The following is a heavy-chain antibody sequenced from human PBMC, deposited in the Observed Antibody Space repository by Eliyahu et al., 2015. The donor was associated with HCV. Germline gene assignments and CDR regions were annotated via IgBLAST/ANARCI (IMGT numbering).Heavy chain of an antibody. D-gene: IGHD2-15*01. V-gene: IGHV3-30*03. Sequence: VQLVESGGGVVQPGRSLRLSCAASGFTLSGLNMNWVRQAPGKGLEWVAVISYDGSNKYYADSVKGRFTVSRDNXKNTLFLQMNSLRVEDTGVYFCAREGRPAHWDFDLWGRGTLVTVSS. CDR2: ISYDGSNK. CDR1: GFTLSGLN. CDR3: AREGRPAHWDFDL. J-gene: IGHJ2*01.